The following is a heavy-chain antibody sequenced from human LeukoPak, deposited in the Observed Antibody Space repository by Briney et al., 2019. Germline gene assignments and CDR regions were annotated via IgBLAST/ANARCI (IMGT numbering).Heavy chain of an antibody. CDR3: AREFLEPRYYYYYYYMDV. V-gene: IGHV4-59*01. J-gene: IGHJ6*03. CDR1: GGSISSYY. D-gene: IGHD1-1*01. Sequence: PSETLSLTCTVSGGSISSYYWSWIRQPPGKGLEWIGYIYYSGSTNYNPSLKSRVTISVDTSKNQFSLKLSSVTAADTAVYYCAREFLEPRYYYYYYYMDVWGKGTTVTVSS. CDR2: IYYSGST.